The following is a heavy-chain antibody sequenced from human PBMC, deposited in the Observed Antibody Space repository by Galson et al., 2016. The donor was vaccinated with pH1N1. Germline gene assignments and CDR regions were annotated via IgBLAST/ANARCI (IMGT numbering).Heavy chain of an antibody. Sequence: SETLPLTCTVSGGSVSSGSYYWSWIRQPPGKGLEWIGYIYYSGSTYYNPSLKSRVTISVDTSKNQFSLKLSSVTAADTAVYYCARPWLAELWDWYFDLWGRGTLVTVSS. CDR3: ARPWLAELWDWYFDL. V-gene: IGHV4-39*01. CDR1: GGSVSSGSYY. J-gene: IGHJ2*01. CDR2: IYYSGST. D-gene: IGHD3-10*01.